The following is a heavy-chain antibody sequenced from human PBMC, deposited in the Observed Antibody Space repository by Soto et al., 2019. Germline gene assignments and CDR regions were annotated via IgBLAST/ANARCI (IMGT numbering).Heavy chain of an antibody. CDR3: AREFNHGTGLAQADY. CDR2: ISGSSYST. J-gene: IGHJ4*02. Sequence: PGGSLRLSCAASGFIFSNYAMNWVRQAPGKGLEWVSGISGSSYSTYYADSLKGRFTVSRDNSKNTLYLQMNSLAAEDTALYYLAREFNHGTGLAQADYWDQGTLVTVSS. V-gene: IGHV3-23*01. D-gene: IGHD3-10*01. CDR1: GFIFSNYA.